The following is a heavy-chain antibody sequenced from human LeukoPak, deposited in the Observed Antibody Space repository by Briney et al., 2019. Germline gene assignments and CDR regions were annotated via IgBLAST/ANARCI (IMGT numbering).Heavy chain of an antibody. CDR1: GGSFSGYY. CDR3: ASIIHDRGPNWFDP. J-gene: IGHJ5*02. Sequence: SETLSLTCAVYGGSFSGYYWSWIRQPPGKGLEWIGEINHSGSTNYNPSLKSRVTISVDTSKNQFSLKLSSVTAADTAVYYCASIIHDRGPNWFDPWGQGTLVTVSS. CDR2: INHSGST. V-gene: IGHV4-34*01. D-gene: IGHD2/OR15-2a*01.